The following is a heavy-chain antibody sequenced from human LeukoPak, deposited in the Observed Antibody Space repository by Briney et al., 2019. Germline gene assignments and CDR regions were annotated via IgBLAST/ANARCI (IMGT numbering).Heavy chain of an antibody. D-gene: IGHD5-18*01. CDR2: ISSSSSYI. V-gene: IGHV3-21*01. Sequence: GGSLRLSCAASRFTFSSYSMNWVRQAPGKGLEWVSSISSSSSYIYYADSVKGRFTISRDNAKNSLYLQMNSLRAEDTAVYYCARDTAMVNSLDYWGQGTLVTVSS. J-gene: IGHJ4*02. CDR1: RFTFSSYS. CDR3: ARDTAMVNSLDY.